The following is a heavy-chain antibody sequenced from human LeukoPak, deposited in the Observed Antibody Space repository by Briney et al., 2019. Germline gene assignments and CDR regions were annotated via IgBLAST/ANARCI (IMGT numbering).Heavy chain of an antibody. CDR2: IYYSGST. D-gene: IGHD3-16*02. Sequence: SETLSLTCTVSGGSISSHYWSWIRQSPVKGLEWIGSIYYSGSTNYNPSLKSPVTMSVDTSKNQFSLNLSSVTAADTAVYYCARHTGNYHFDYWGQGTLVTVSS. J-gene: IGHJ4*02. V-gene: IGHV4-59*11. CDR3: ARHTGNYHFDY. CDR1: GGSISSHY.